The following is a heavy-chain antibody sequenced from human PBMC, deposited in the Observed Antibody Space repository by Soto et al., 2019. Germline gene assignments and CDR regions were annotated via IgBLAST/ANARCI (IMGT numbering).Heavy chain of an antibody. J-gene: IGHJ4*02. CDR1: GFTFSSYA. Sequence: GGSLRLSCAASGFTFSSYAMSWVRQTPGKGLEWVSAISGGGGSTYYADSVKGRFTISRDNSKNTLYLQMNSLRAEDTAIYYCAKAPNWGSGVDYWGQGTLVTVSS. CDR3: AKAPNWGSGVDY. V-gene: IGHV3-23*01. CDR2: ISGGGGST. D-gene: IGHD7-27*01.